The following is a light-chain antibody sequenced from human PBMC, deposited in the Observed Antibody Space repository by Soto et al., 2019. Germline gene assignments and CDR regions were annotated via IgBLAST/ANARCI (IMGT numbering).Light chain of an antibody. V-gene: IGKV3-15*01. Sequence: EIVFTQSPATLSLSPGERATLSCRASQSVSSNLAWYQQKPGQAPRXLTYGASTRATGIPARFSGSGSGTEFTLTISSLQSEDCAVYYCQQYNNWPPTFGQGTKVDI. CDR2: GAS. CDR1: QSVSSN. CDR3: QQYNNWPPT. J-gene: IGKJ1*01.